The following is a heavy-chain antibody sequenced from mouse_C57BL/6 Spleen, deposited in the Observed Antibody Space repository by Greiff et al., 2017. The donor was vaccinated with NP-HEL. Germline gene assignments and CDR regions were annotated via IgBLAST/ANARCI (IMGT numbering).Heavy chain of an antibody. CDR3: TRSGLGTTEVRAMDY. CDR1: GYTFTDYE. D-gene: IGHD1-1*01. CDR2: IDPETGGT. Sequence: QVQLQQSGAELVRPGASVTLSCKASGYTFTDYEMHWVKQTPVHGLEWIGAIDPETGGTAYNQKFKGKAILTADKSSSTAYMELRSLTSEDSAVYYCTRSGLGTTEVRAMDYWGQGTSVTVSS. J-gene: IGHJ4*01. V-gene: IGHV1-15*01.